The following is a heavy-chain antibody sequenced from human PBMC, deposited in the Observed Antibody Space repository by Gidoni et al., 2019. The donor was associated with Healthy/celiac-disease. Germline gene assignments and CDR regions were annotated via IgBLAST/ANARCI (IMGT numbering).Heavy chain of an antibody. CDR3: ARDTIAVAGTLDY. Sequence: QVQLVESGGGVVQPGRSLRLSCAASGFTFSSYGMHWVRQAPGKGLEVVAVIWYDGSNKYYADSVKGRFTISRDNSKNTLYLQMNSLRAEDTAVYYCARDTIAVAGTLDYWGQGTLVTVSS. V-gene: IGHV3-33*01. D-gene: IGHD6-19*01. CDR1: GFTFSSYG. CDR2: IWYDGSNK. J-gene: IGHJ4*02.